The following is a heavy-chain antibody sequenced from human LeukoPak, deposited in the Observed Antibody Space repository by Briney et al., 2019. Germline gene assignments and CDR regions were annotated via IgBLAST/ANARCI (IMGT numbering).Heavy chain of an antibody. V-gene: IGHV4-59*12. CDR2: IYYSGST. Sequence: SETLSLTCTVCGGSISSYYWSWIRQPPGKGLEWIGYIYYSGSTNYNPSLKSRVSLSVDTSKNQFSLRLSSVTAADTAVYYCARAGYDILTGYCGAFDIWGQGTMVIVSS. CDR3: ARAGYDILTGYCGAFDI. J-gene: IGHJ3*02. CDR1: GGSISSYY. D-gene: IGHD3-9*01.